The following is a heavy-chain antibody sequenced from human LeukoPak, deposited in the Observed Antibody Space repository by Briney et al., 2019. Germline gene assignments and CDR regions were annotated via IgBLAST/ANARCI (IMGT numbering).Heavy chain of an antibody. CDR2: IDGSGTNK. V-gene: IGHV3-23*05. CDR3: AKVQFNWGPIDY. CDR1: GFTFSNFA. Sequence: PGGSLTLTCAASGFTFSNFAIRWLRQAPGKGLEWVSSIDGSGTNKHSPHSVRGQFPVSRSNTKNTLYLQMNSLRVKATDTYFCAKVQFNWGPIDYWGHGTPVIVSS. D-gene: IGHD7-27*01. J-gene: IGHJ4*01.